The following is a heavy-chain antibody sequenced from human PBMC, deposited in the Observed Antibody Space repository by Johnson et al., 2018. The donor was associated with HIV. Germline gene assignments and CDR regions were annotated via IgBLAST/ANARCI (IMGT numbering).Heavy chain of an antibody. J-gene: IGHJ3*02. CDR3: ARGGEGSWELPTTNAFDI. CDR2: IYTVGSP. Sequence: VQLVESGGGLVQPGGSVRLSCAASEFTVRSNYMHWVRQAPGKGLEWVQVIYTVGSPYYADSVKGRFTISRDISKNTLYLQMNSLRPEDTAVYYCARGGEGSWELPTTNAFDIWGQGTMVTVSS. CDR1: EFTVRSNY. D-gene: IGHD1-26*01. V-gene: IGHV3-66*02.